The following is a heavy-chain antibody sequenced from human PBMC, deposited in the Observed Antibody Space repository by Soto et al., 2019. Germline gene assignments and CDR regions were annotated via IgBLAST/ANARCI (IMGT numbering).Heavy chain of an antibody. CDR2: ISYSGST. D-gene: IGHD5-18*01. Sequence: SETLSLTCTVSGASISGTNYYWDWIRQPPGKGLEWVGSISYSGSTYYSPSLKSRVTISLGKSKNQFSLSLYSVTVADTAVYYCASQAGGYSYGPLDYWGQGTLVTVSS. V-gene: IGHV4-39*01. J-gene: IGHJ4*02. CDR1: GASISGTNYY. CDR3: ASQAGGYSYGPLDY.